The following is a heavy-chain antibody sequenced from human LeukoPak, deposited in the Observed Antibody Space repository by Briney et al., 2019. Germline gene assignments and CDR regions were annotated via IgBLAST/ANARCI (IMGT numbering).Heavy chain of an antibody. Sequence: GGSLRLSCVASGFTFSSHAMSWVRQAPGKGLEWVSAISDGGGTTFYADSVKGRFAISRDNSKNTLFLQMNSLRAEDTALYYCAKRPSSSTTGSASAFDIWGQGTMVTVSS. CDR2: ISDGGGTT. V-gene: IGHV3-23*01. J-gene: IGHJ3*02. CDR3: AKRPSSSTTGSASAFDI. CDR1: GFTFSSHA. D-gene: IGHD2-2*01.